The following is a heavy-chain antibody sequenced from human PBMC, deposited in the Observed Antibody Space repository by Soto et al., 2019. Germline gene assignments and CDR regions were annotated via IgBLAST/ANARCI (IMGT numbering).Heavy chain of an antibody. CDR1: GASISSGDYY. CDR3: ARWYSSRWYYLDY. V-gene: IGHV4-30-4*01. D-gene: IGHD6-13*01. J-gene: IGHJ4*02. CDR2: IYDSGST. Sequence: SETLSLTCNVPGASISSGDYYWSWIRQPPGKGLEWIGYIYDSGSTYYNRSLKSRVTISVDTSKNQFSLKLSSVTDADTAVYYCARWYSSRWYYLDYWGQGTLVTVSS.